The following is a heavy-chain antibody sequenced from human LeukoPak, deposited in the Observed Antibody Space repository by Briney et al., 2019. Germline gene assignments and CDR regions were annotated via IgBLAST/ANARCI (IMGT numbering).Heavy chain of an antibody. CDR1: GGSISSGGYY. V-gene: IGHV4-30-2*01. D-gene: IGHD3-3*01. CDR2: IYHSGST. Sequence: PSETLSLTCAVSGGSISSGGYYWSWIRQPPGKGLEWIGYIYHSGSTYYNPSLKSRVTISVDRSKNQFSLKLSSVTAADTAVYYCASSPRPLTIFGVAIPYYFDYWGQGTLVTVSS. J-gene: IGHJ4*02. CDR3: ASSPRPLTIFGVAIPYYFDY.